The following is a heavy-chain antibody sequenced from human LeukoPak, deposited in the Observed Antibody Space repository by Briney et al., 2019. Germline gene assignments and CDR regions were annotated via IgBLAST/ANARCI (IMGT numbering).Heavy chain of an antibody. CDR3: VPAPFSSSWYYFDY. CDR2: INPNSGGT. Sequence: ASVKVSFKASGYTFTGYYMHWVRQAPGQGLEWMGWINPNSGGTYYAQKFQGRVTMTRDTSISTAYMELSGLRSDDTAVYYCVPAPFSSSWYYFDYWGQGTLVTVSS. J-gene: IGHJ4*02. D-gene: IGHD6-13*01. CDR1: GYTFTGYY. V-gene: IGHV1-2*02.